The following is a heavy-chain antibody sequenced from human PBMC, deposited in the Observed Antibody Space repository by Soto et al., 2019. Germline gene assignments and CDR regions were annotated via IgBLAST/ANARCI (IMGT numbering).Heavy chain of an antibody. CDR1: GGSISSSSYY. D-gene: IGHD5-12*01. Sequence: SETLSLTCTVSGGSISSSSYYWGWIRQPPGKGLEWIGSIYYSGSTYYNPSLKSRVTISVDTSKNQFSLKRSSVTAADTAVYYCARRVEMATIFDYWGQGTLVTVSS. CDR2: IYYSGST. J-gene: IGHJ4*02. CDR3: ARRVEMATIFDY. V-gene: IGHV4-39*01.